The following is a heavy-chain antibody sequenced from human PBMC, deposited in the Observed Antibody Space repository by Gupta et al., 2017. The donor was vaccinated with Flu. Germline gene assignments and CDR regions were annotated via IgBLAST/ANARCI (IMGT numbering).Heavy chain of an antibody. CDR3: ARMAGYHAEQVRLDY. CDR1: GSIFVHYD. Sequence: QVQLVQSGAEVEKPGASVKVSCKVSGSIFVHYDLPWVRPAPGQGLDWMGWMNPTSGNTGDVQKFQGRITMTRDTSIGTAYRELSSLISKKTAGYYCARMAGYHAEQVRLDYWGPGTRVTVSS. D-gene: IGHD6-13*01. J-gene: IGHJ4*02. V-gene: IGHV1-8*01. CDR2: MNPTSGNT.